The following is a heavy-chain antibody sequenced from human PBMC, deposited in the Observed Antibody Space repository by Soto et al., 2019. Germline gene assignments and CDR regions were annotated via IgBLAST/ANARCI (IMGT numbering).Heavy chain of an antibody. V-gene: IGHV1-58*01. Sequence: QMQLVQSGPEVKKPGTSVKVSCKASGFTFTSSAVQWVRQARGQRLEWIGWIVVGSGNTNYAQKFQERVTITRDMSTSTAYMELSSLRSEDTAVYYCAADLGVVTATGNYWGQGTLVTVSS. CDR2: IVVGSGNT. D-gene: IGHD2-21*02. J-gene: IGHJ4*02. CDR3: AADLGVVTATGNY. CDR1: GFTFTSSA.